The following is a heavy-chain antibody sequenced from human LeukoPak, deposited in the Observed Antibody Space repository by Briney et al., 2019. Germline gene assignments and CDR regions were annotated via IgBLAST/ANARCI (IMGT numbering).Heavy chain of an antibody. J-gene: IGHJ3*02. CDR1: GFTFSSYA. V-gene: IGHV4-34*01. Sequence: GSLRLSCAASGFTFSSYAMSWVRQPPGKGLEWIGEINHRGNTNYNRPLKSRVTISVEPSKDQFSLKLSSVAAADPPVYYCARGRRGRYAFDIWGQGTMVTVSS. CDR2: INHRGNT. CDR3: ARGRRGRYAFDI. D-gene: IGHD3-16*01.